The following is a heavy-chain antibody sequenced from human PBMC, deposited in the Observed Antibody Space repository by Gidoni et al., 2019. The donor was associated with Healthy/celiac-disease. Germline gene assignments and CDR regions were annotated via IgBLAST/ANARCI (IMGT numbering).Heavy chain of an antibody. D-gene: IGHD2-15*01. V-gene: IGHV3-15*01. CDR1: GFTFSNAW. CDR2: IKSKTDGGIT. Sequence: EVQLVESGGGLVKPGGSLRLSCAASGFTFSNAWMSWVRQAPGKGLEWVGRIKSKTDGGITDYAAPVKGRFTISRDDSKNTLYLQMNSLKTEDTAVYYCTTDFPLGYCSGGSCYSGQGTLVTVSS. J-gene: IGHJ4*02. CDR3: TTDFPLGYCSGGSCY.